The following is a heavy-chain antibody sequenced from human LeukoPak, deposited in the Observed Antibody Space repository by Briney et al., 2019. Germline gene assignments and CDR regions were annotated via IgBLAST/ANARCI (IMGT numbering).Heavy chain of an antibody. D-gene: IGHD3-22*01. Sequence: GGSLRLSCAASGFTVSSNYMSWVRQAPGKGLEWVSVIYSGGSTYYADSVKGRFTISRDNSKNTLYLQMNSLRAEDTAVYYCARDRYYDSSGYERDAFDIWGQGTMVTVSS. J-gene: IGHJ3*02. CDR3: ARDRYYDSSGYERDAFDI. CDR1: GFTVSSNY. V-gene: IGHV3-66*01. CDR2: IYSGGST.